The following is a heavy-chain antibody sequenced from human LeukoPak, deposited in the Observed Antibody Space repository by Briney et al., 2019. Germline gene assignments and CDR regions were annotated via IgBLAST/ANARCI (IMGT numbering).Heavy chain of an antibody. J-gene: IGHJ6*03. V-gene: IGHV3-21*01. Sequence: GGSLRLSCAASGFTFSSYNINWVRQAPGKGLEWVSSISSSSSYIYYADSVKGRFTISRDNAKNSLYLQMNSLRAEDTAVYYCARAAQYQLLYWWDYYYYYYMDVWGKGTTVTVSS. CDR1: GFTFSSYN. D-gene: IGHD2-2*02. CDR3: ARAAQYQLLYWWDYYYYYYMDV. CDR2: ISSSSSYI.